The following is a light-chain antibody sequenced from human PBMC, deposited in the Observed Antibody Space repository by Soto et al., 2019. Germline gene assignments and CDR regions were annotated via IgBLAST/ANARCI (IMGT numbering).Light chain of an antibody. V-gene: IGKV3D-15*01. CDR1: QSVDSKY. J-gene: IGKJ5*01. Sequence: EIVLTQSPGTLSLSPGERATLSCRASQSVDSKYLAWYQQKPGQAPRILIFAASSRATGIPDRFSGSGSGTEFTLTVSSLQSEDFAVYYCQQYNNWPLITFGQGTRLEIK. CDR3: QQYNNWPLIT. CDR2: AAS.